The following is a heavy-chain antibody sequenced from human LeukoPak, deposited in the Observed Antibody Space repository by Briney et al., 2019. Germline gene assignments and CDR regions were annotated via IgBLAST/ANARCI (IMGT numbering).Heavy chain of an antibody. Sequence: GGSLRLSCAASGFTFDDYAMHWVRQAPGKGLEWVSGISWNSGSIGYADSVKGRFTISRDNAKNSLYLQMNSLRAEDTAVYYCARAQYDFWSGNPFNWFDPWGQGTLVTVSS. V-gene: IGHV3-9*01. CDR1: GFTFDDYA. D-gene: IGHD3-3*01. CDR3: ARAQYDFWSGNPFNWFDP. J-gene: IGHJ5*02. CDR2: ISWNSGSI.